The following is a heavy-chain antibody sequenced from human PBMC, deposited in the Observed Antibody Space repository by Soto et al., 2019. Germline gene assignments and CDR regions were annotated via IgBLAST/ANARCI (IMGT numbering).Heavy chain of an antibody. CDR1: GYTFTNYG. CDR2: INTYNGNT. V-gene: IGHV1-18*01. Sequence: ASVKVSCKASGYTFTNYGVSWVRQAPGQGLEWMGWINTYNGNTNYAQKFQGRVTMTTDTSTSTAYMELRSLRSDDTAVYYCAKVQEKWSKFFDYWGQGTLVTVSS. D-gene: IGHD2-15*01. CDR3: AKVQEKWSKFFDY. J-gene: IGHJ4*02.